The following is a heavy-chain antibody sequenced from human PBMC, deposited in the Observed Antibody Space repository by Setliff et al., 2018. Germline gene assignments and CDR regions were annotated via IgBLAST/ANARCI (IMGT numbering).Heavy chain of an antibody. D-gene: IGHD4-17*01. J-gene: IGHJ1*01. V-gene: IGHV5-51*01. CDR3: ARRAVTAEYFQH. CDR2: IYPGDSDT. Sequence: LGESLKISCKGSGYSFTTYWIGWVRQMPGKGLEWMGIIYPGDSDTRYSPSFQGQVTISADKSISTAHLQLSSLKASDTAIYYCARRAVTAEYFQHWGHGTLVTVSS. CDR1: GYSFTTYW.